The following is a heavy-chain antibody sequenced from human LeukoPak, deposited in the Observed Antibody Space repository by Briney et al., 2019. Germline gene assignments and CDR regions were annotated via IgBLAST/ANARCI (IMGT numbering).Heavy chain of an antibody. CDR1: GFTCSSYG. CDR2: IRYDGSNK. D-gene: IGHD3-3*01. V-gene: IGHV3-30*02. CDR3: AKDPLYDFWSGAPIDAFDI. Sequence: GGSLRLSGAASGFTCSSYGMHWVRQAPGKGLEWVAFIRYDGSNKYYADSVKGRFTISRDNSKNTLYLQMNSLRAEDTAVYYCAKDPLYDFWSGAPIDAFDIWGQGTMVTVSS. J-gene: IGHJ3*02.